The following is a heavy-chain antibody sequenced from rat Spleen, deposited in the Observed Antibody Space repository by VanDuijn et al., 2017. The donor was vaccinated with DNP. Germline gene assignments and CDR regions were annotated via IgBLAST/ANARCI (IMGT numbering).Heavy chain of an antibody. D-gene: IGHD4-3*01. J-gene: IGHJ2*01. CDR1: GFTFSNYY. CDR3: VRWNSGHFDY. CDR2: ISTGGGNT. Sequence: EVLLVETGGGLVQPGRSLKLSCAASGFTFSNYYMAWVRQAPTKGLEWVASISTGGGNTYYRDSVKGRFTISRDNAKSTLYLQMNSLRSEDMATYYCVRWNSGHFDYWGQGVMVTVSS. V-gene: IGHV5-25*01.